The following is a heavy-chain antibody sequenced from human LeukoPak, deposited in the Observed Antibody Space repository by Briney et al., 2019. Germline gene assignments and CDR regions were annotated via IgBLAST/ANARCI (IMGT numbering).Heavy chain of an antibody. CDR2: ISGSGGST. D-gene: IGHD2-8*01. J-gene: IGHJ4*02. CDR1: GFTFSSYA. V-gene: IGHV3-23*01. CDR3: WKRSGSRCIVERSDFDY. Sequence: PGGSLRLSCAASGFTFSSYAMSWVRQAPGKGLEWVSAISGSGGSTYYADSVKGRFTISRDNSKNTLYLQMNSLRAEDTAVYYCWKRSGSRCIVERSDFDYWGPGALVTVSS.